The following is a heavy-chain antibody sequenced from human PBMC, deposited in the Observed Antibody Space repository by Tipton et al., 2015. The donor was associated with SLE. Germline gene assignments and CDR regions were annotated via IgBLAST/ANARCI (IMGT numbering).Heavy chain of an antibody. CDR1: GFTFSSYW. CDR2: INSDGSST. J-gene: IGHJ1*01. D-gene: IGHD3-22*01. V-gene: IGHV3-74*01. CDR3: ARGWLFPEYFQH. Sequence: SLRLSCAASGFTFSSYWMHWVRQAPGKGLVWVSRINSDGSSTSYADSVKGRFTISRDNAKNTLYLQMSSLRAEDTAVYYCARGWLFPEYFQHWGQGTLVTVSS.